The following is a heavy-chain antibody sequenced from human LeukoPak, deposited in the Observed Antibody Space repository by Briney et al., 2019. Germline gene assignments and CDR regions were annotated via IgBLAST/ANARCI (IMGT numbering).Heavy chain of an antibody. V-gene: IGHV4-59*12. J-gene: IGHJ4*02. D-gene: IGHD3-10*01. CDR2: IYYSGST. CDR1: GGSISSYY. Sequence: SEALSLTCTVSGGSISSYYWSWIRQPPGKGLEWIGYIYYSGSTNYNPSLKSRVTISVDTSKNQFSLKLSSVTAADTAVYYCARKRGALRKLGYFDYWGQGTLVTVSS. CDR3: ARKRGALRKLGYFDY.